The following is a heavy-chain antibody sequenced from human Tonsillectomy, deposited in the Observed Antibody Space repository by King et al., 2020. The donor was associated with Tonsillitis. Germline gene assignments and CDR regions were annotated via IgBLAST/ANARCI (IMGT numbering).Heavy chain of an antibody. V-gene: IGHV3-21*01. J-gene: IGHJ5*02. CDR3: AREYGGNSDWFDP. CDR2: ISISSSYI. Sequence: VQLVESGGGLVKPGGSLSLSCAASGFTFSSYSMNWVRQAPGKGLEWVSSISISSSYIYYADSVKGRFTISRNNAKNSLYLQMNSLRAEDTAVYYCAREYGGNSDWFDPWGEGTLVTVSS. CDR1: GFTFSSYS. D-gene: IGHD4-23*01.